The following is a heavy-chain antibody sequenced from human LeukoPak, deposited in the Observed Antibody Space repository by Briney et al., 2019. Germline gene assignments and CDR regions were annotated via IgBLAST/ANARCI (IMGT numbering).Heavy chain of an antibody. CDR3: ARLKRRSSWDYYYYYYMDV. V-gene: IGHV4-34*01. J-gene: IGHJ6*03. CDR1: GGSFSGYY. CDR2: INHSGST. Sequence: SETLSLTCAVYGGSFSGYYWSWIRQPPGKGLEWIGEINHSGSTNYNPSLKSRVTISVDTSKNQFSLKLSSVTAADTAVYYCARLKRRSSWDYYYYYYMDVWGKGTTVTISS. D-gene: IGHD6-13*01.